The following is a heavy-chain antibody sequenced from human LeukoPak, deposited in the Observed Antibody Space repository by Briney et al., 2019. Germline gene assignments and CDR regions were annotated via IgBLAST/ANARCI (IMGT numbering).Heavy chain of an antibody. J-gene: IGHJ4*02. D-gene: IGHD3-10*01. CDR3: ARDGGFGELFLY. V-gene: IGHV3-11*01. CDR2: ISSSGSTM. Sequence: PGGSLRLSCAASGLTFSDNYMSWIRQAPGKGLEWVSYISSSGSTMYYADSVKGRLTISRDNAKNSLYLQMNSLRAEDTAVYYCARDGGFGELFLYWGQGTLVTVSS. CDR1: GLTFSDNY.